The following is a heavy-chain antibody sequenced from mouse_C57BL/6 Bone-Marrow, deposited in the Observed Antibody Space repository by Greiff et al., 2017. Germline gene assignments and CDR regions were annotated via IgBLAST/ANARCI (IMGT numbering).Heavy chain of an antibody. CDR3: TTFYSRDY. Sequence: VQLQQSGAELVRPGASVKLSCTASGFNIKDDYMHWVKQRPEQGLEWIGGIDPENGDTEYASKFQGKATITADTSSNTAYLQLSSLTSEDTAVYYCTTFYSRDYWGQGTTLTVSS. CDR1: GFNIKDDY. CDR2: IDPENGDT. D-gene: IGHD1-1*01. J-gene: IGHJ2*01. V-gene: IGHV14-4*01.